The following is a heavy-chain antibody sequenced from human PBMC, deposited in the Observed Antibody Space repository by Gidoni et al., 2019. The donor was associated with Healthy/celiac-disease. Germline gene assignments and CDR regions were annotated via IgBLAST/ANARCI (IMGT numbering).Heavy chain of an antibody. V-gene: IGHV3-30-3*01. CDR3: ARSYYGSGQGGPLDY. CDR2: ISYDGSNK. J-gene: IGHJ4*02. CDR1: GFTFSRYA. Sequence: QVQLVESGRGVVPPGSSLRLSCAASGFTFSRYAMHWVRQAPGKGLEWVAVISYDGSNKYYADSVKGRFTISRDNSKNTLYLQMNSLRAEDTAVYYCARSYYGSGQGGPLDYWGQGTLVTVSS. D-gene: IGHD3-10*01.